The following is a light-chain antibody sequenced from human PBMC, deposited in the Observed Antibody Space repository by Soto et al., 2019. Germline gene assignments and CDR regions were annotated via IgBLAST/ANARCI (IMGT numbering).Light chain of an antibody. J-gene: IGKJ5*01. CDR3: QQYNSWPDT. Sequence: IVMTQSPATLSVSPGEGATLSWGASQSVSSKLAWYQQKPGQAPRLLIYGASTRATGIPARFSGSGSGTEFTLTISGLQSEDFELYYCQQYNSWPDTFGQGTRLEIK. V-gene: IGKV3-15*01. CDR1: QSVSSK. CDR2: GAS.